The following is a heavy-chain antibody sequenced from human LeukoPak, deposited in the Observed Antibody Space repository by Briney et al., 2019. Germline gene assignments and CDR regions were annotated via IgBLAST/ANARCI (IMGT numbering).Heavy chain of an antibody. J-gene: IGHJ4*02. CDR3: ARGMSGSYYYLDY. D-gene: IGHD1-26*01. Sequence: GGSLRLSCAASGFTFSSYAMHWVRQAPGKGLEWVAVISYDGSNKYYADSVKGRFTISRDNSKNTLYLQMNSLRAEDTAVYYCARGMSGSYYYLDYWGQGTLVTVPS. V-gene: IGHV3-30*04. CDR2: ISYDGSNK. CDR1: GFTFSSYA.